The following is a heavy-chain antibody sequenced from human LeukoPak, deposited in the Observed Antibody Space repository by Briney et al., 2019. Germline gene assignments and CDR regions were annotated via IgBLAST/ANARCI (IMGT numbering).Heavy chain of an antibody. CDR2: IYYSGST. CDR3: ARGDRPGYSSSWYWGASDY. D-gene: IGHD6-13*01. V-gene: IGHV4-31*03. J-gene: IGHJ4*02. CDR1: GGSISSGGYY. Sequence: PSETLSLTCTVSGGSISSGGYYWSWIRQHPGKGLEWIGYIYYSGSTYYNPSLKSRVTLSVDTSKNQFSLKLSSVTAADTAVYYCARGDRPGYSSSWYWGASDYWGQGTLVTVSS.